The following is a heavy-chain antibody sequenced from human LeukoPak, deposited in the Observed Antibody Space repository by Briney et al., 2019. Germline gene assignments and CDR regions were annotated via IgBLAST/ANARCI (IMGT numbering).Heavy chain of an antibody. CDR1: GYTFTGYY. J-gene: IGHJ5*02. CDR2: INPNSGGT. V-gene: IGHV1-2*02. Sequence: GASVKVSCKASGYTFTGYYMHWVRQAPGQGLEWMGWINPNSGGTNYAQKLQGRVTMTRDTSISTAYMELSRLRSDDTAVYYCARAIQTIVVVPAAIWWFDPWGQGTLVTVSS. D-gene: IGHD2-2*02. CDR3: ARAIQTIVVVPAAIWWFDP.